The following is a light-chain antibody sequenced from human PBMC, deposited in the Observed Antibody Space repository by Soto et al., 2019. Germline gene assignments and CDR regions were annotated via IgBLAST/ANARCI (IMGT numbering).Light chain of an antibody. CDR3: QQARRFPIT. Sequence: DIQMTQSPSSVSASVGDRVTISCRASQDISNWLAWYQQKPGEAPKFLIYAASNLQSGVPSKFSVSGSGTDFTRTISSLQPEDLAVYYCQQARRFPITFGQGTRLEIK. CDR1: QDISNW. CDR2: AAS. J-gene: IGKJ5*01. V-gene: IGKV1-12*01.